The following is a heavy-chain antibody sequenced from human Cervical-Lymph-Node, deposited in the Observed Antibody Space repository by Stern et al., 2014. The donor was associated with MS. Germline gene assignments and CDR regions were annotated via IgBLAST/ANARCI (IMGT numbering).Heavy chain of an antibody. D-gene: IGHD6-6*01. CDR1: GFTFNDYY. CDR3: ARPVAPRRKLAY. J-gene: IGHJ4*02. Sequence: VQLVESGGGLVKPGGSLRLSCGASGFTFNDYYMSWIRQAPGKGLEWVSYISSGGGTIYYADSVRGRFTISRDNDKSLLYLQMDSLRAEDTAVYYCARPVAPRRKLAYWGQGTLVIVSS. V-gene: IGHV3-11*01. CDR2: ISSGGGTI.